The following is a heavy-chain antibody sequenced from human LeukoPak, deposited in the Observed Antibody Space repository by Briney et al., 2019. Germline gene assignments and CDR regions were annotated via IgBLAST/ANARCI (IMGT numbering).Heavy chain of an antibody. D-gene: IGHD3-16*01. CDR3: ARARGSLVYYYYYMDV. CDR1: GGSISRYY. V-gene: IGHV4-59*12. J-gene: IGHJ6*03. Sequence: SETLSLTCTVSGGSISRYYWSWIRQPPGKGLEWIGNIYYSGSTNYNPSLKSRVTISVDTSKNQFSLKLSSVTAADTAVYYCARARGSLVYYYYYMDVWGKGTTVTVSS. CDR2: IYYSGST.